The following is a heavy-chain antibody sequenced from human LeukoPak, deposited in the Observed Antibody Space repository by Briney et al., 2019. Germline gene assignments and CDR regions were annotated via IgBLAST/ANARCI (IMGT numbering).Heavy chain of an antibody. D-gene: IGHD2-2*01. V-gene: IGHV3-23*01. Sequence: GGSLRLSCAASGFTFSSCAMSWVRQAPGKGLEWVSAISDGGANTYYADSVKGRFTISTDNSKSTLYLQMNNLRVEDTAIYYCAKRSTTFDYWGQGTLVTVSS. J-gene: IGHJ4*02. CDR3: AKRSTTFDY. CDR2: ISDGGANT. CDR1: GFTFSSCA.